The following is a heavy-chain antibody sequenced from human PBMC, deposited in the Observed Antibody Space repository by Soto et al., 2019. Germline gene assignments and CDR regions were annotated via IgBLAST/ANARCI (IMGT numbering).Heavy chain of an antibody. V-gene: IGHV4-30-2*01. CDR3: ARVPGP. Sequence: VSHTCRVSAGSISGGCYSWSWIRQPPGKGLEWIGYIYHSGSTYYNPSLKSRVTISVDRSKNQFSLKLSSVTAADTAVYYCARVPGPWGQVTLVSVSA. CDR2: IYHSGST. CDR1: AGSISGGCYS. D-gene: IGHD7-27*01. J-gene: IGHJ5*02.